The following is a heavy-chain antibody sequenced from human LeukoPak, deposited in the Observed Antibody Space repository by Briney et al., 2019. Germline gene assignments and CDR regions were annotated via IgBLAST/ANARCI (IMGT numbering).Heavy chain of an antibody. Sequence: PGGSLRLSCAASGFTFSNAWMSWVRQAPGKGLEWVGRIKSKTDGGTTDYAAPVKGRFTISRDDSKNTLYLQMNSLKTEDTAVYYCTTDWGGSSWYREYYYYYMDVWGKGTTVTVSS. J-gene: IGHJ6*03. CDR1: GFTFSNAW. CDR3: TTDWGGSSWYREYYYYYMDV. V-gene: IGHV3-15*01. D-gene: IGHD6-13*01. CDR2: IKSKTDGGTT.